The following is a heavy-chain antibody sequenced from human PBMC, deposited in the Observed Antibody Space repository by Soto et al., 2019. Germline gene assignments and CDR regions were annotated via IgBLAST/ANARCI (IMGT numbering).Heavy chain of an antibody. J-gene: IGHJ5*02. CDR2: ISGDGDTT. D-gene: IGHD3-10*01. Sequence: EVRLVESGGGLVQPGGSLRLSCVGYGFTFESYWMHWVRQSPGKGLVWVSRISGDGDTTDSADFAKGRFTISRDNDKNTLFLQMDSLRAEDTSVYYCARSIGRGFAPWGQGTLVTVSS. CDR3: ARSIGRGFAP. V-gene: IGHV3-74*01. CDR1: GFTFESYW.